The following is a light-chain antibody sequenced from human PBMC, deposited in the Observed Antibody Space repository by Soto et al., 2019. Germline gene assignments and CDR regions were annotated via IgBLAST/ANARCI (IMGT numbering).Light chain of an antibody. CDR3: CSYAGSDTPYV. Sequence: QSVLAQPASVSGSPGQSITISCTGTSSDVGRYNLVSWYQQHPGKAPKLMICEGSKRPSGVSNRFSGSKSANTASLTISGLQAEDEADYYCCSYAGSDTPYVFGTGTKVTVL. CDR1: SSDVGRYNL. J-gene: IGLJ1*01. CDR2: EGS. V-gene: IGLV2-23*01.